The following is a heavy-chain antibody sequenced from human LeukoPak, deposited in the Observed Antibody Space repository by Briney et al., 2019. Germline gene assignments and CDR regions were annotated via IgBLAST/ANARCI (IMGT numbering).Heavy chain of an antibody. V-gene: IGHV3-23*01. Sequence: GGSLRLSCTASGFTFRNYAMSWVRQAPGKGLEWVSAITSGGEGTYYPDSVQGRFTVSRDNSKNTLYLQMNGLRAEDTAVYYCARRAAAGKNFDYWGQGTLVTVSA. CDR1: GFTFRNYA. J-gene: IGHJ4*02. CDR2: ITSGGEGT. CDR3: ARRAAAGKNFDY. D-gene: IGHD6-13*01.